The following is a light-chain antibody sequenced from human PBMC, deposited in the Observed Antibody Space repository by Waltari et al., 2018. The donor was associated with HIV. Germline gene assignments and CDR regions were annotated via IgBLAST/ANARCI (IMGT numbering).Light chain of an antibody. CDR3: CSYAGSYGYV. Sequence: QSALTQPRSVSGSPGQSVTLSCTGTSSDVGGYNYVSWYQQHPGKAPKLLICDVSKRPAGVPDRFSGSKSGNTASLTISGLQAEDEADYYCCSYAGSYGYVFGTGTKVTVL. V-gene: IGLV2-11*01. CDR1: SSDVGGYNY. CDR2: DVS. J-gene: IGLJ1*01.